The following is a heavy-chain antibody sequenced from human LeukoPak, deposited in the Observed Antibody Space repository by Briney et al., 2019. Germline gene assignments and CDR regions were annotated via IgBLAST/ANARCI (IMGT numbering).Heavy chain of an antibody. V-gene: IGHV4-61*02. Sequence: PSQTLSLTCSVSGDSISSGTYYWSWIRQPAGRGLEWIGRVYITGITNYSPSLKSRLTVSMDTSKNQFTLNLSSVTAADTAVYYCARGGLLTRPRDAFDIWGQGTMVTVS. CDR1: GDSISSGTYY. J-gene: IGHJ3*02. CDR2: VYITGIT. D-gene: IGHD4-23*01. CDR3: ARGGLLTRPRDAFDI.